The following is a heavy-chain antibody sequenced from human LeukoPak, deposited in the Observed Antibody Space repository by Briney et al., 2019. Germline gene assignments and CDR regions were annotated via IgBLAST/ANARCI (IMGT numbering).Heavy chain of an antibody. CDR3: ASWDVATTRDY. J-gene: IGHJ4*02. V-gene: IGHV4-4*02. CDR2: IFHSGIT. D-gene: IGHD5-12*01. CDR1: GGSISSSDW. Sequence: PSETLSLTCAVSGGSISSSDWWSWVRQPPGKGLEWIGHIFHSGITNYNPSLKSRVTIPVDKSTNQLFLRLNSVTAADTAVYYCASWDVATTRDYWGQGTLVTVSS.